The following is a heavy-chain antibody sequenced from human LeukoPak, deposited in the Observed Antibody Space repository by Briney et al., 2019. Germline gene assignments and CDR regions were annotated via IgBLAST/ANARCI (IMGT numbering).Heavy chain of an antibody. D-gene: IGHD2-15*01. CDR2: IYPGDSDT. Sequence: GESLKISCRASGYSFTSYWIAWVRQMPGKGLEWMGIIYPGDSDTTYSPSFQGQVTISADKSSGTAYLQWSSLKASDTAMYYCARCSGGNCYSGWFDPWGQGTLVTVSP. J-gene: IGHJ5*02. V-gene: IGHV5-51*01. CDR3: ARCSGGNCYSGWFDP. CDR1: GYSFTSYW.